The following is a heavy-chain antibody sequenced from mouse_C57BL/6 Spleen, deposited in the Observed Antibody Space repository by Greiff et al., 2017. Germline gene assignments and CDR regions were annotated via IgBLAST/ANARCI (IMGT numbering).Heavy chain of an antibody. CDR1: GFTFSSYA. D-gene: IGHD4-1*01. V-gene: IGHV5-9-1*02. CDR3: TREWVTGTLDY. Sequence: EVKVVESGEGLVKPGGSLKLSCAASGFTFSSYAMSWVRQTPEKRLEWVAYISSGGDYIYYADTVKGRFTISRDNARNTLYLQMSSLKSEDTAMYYCTREWVTGTLDYWGQGTTLTVSS. J-gene: IGHJ2*01. CDR2: ISSGGDYI.